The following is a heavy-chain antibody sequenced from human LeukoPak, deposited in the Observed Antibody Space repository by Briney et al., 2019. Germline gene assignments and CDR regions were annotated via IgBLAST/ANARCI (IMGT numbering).Heavy chain of an antibody. D-gene: IGHD3-22*01. CDR3: AREDSSGYCQTFDY. CDR1: GASISSGSYY. Sequence: SETLSLTCTVSGASISSGSYYWSWLRQPAGKGLEWIGRIYASGSTNYNPSLKNRLTISIDTSKNQFSLKLSSVTAADTAVYYCAREDSSGYCQTFDYWGRGTLVTVSS. V-gene: IGHV4-61*02. CDR2: IYASGST. J-gene: IGHJ4*02.